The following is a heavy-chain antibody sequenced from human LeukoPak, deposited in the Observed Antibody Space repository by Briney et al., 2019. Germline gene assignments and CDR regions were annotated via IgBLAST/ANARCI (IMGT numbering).Heavy chain of an antibody. CDR2: INPSGGST. D-gene: IGHD6-13*01. J-gene: IGHJ5*02. CDR3: ARDGPSIAAAGRNWFDP. CDR1: GYTFTSYY. Sequence: ASVKVSCKASGYTFTSYYMHWVRQAPGQGLEWMGIINPSGGSTSYAQKFQGRVTMTRDTSTSTVYMELSSLRSEDTAVYYCARDGPSIAAAGRNWFDPWGQGTLVTVSS. V-gene: IGHV1-46*01.